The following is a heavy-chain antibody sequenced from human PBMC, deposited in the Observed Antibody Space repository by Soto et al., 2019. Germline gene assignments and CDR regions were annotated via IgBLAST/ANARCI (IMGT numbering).Heavy chain of an antibody. D-gene: IGHD3-3*02. J-gene: IGHJ2*01. CDR1: GGSISGYY. Sequence: QVQLQESGPGLVKPSETLSLTCTVSGGSISGYYWSWIRQPPGKGLEWVGYIYYSGDTNSTPSLKSRVTMSVDTSKNQFSLNLSPVTAADTAVYYCARHLLVSIGDPWYFDLWGRGTLVTVSS. CDR3: ARHLLVSIGDPWYFDL. V-gene: IGHV4-59*08. CDR2: IYYSGDT.